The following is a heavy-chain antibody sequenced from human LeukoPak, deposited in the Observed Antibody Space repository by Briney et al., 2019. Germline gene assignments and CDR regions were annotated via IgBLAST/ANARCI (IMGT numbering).Heavy chain of an antibody. D-gene: IGHD3-3*01. CDR1: GGSISSYY. CDR2: IYYSGST. Sequence: TSETPSLTCTVSGGSISSYYWSWIRQPPGKGLEWIGYIYYSGSTNYNPSLKSRVTISVDTSKNQFSLKLSSVTAADTAVYYCARCVADFWSGYYLFDYWGQGTLVTVSS. CDR3: ARCVADFWSGYYLFDY. J-gene: IGHJ4*02. V-gene: IGHV4-59*01.